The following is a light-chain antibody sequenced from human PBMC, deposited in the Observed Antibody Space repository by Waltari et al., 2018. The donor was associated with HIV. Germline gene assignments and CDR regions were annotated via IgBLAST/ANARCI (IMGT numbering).Light chain of an antibody. Sequence: EIVMTQSPATLSVSPGERVTLSCRASQSISTNLAWYQQKPGQAPRLLIYAASTRATCVSGRFSGSGSGAEFTLTISSLQSEDFAVYYCQHYNNWPKTFGQGTKVEIK. V-gene: IGKV3-15*01. CDR1: QSISTN. J-gene: IGKJ1*01. CDR2: AAS. CDR3: QHYNNWPKT.